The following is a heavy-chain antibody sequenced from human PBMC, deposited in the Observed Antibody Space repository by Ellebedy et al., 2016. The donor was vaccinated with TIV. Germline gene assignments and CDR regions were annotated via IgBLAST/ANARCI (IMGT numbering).Heavy chain of an antibody. Sequence: PGGSLRLSCAASGFTFSSYAMTWVRQAPGKGLEWVSTIIASGDTTYYADSVRGRFTISRDNSKNTLYLQMNSLRAGDTAVYYCARDPGVSHSSGWYPSYYSMDVWGQGTTVTVSS. J-gene: IGHJ6*02. CDR1: GFTFSSYA. CDR2: IIASGDTT. D-gene: IGHD6-19*01. CDR3: ARDPGVSHSSGWYPSYYSMDV. V-gene: IGHV3-23*01.